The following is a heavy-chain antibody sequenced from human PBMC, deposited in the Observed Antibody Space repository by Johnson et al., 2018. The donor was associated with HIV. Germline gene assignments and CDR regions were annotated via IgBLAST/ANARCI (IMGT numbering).Heavy chain of an antibody. D-gene: IGHD3-10*01. Sequence: QVQLVESGGGLIQPGGSLRLSCAASGFTVSSNYMSWVRQAPGKGLEWVAVIWYDGSNKYYADSVKGRFTISRDNAKNSLYLQMNSLRAEDTAVYYCARDGPSLTMVRGVITHDAFDMWGRGTMVTVAS. CDR2: IWYDGSNK. CDR3: ARDGPSLTMVRGVITHDAFDM. CDR1: GFTVSSNY. J-gene: IGHJ3*02. V-gene: IGHV3-33*08.